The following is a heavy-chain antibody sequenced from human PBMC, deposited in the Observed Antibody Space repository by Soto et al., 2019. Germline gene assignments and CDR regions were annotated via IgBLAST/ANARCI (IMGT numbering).Heavy chain of an antibody. D-gene: IGHD6-6*01. CDR3: AKGPLLTLTQPVDI. Sequence: QVQLVESGGGVVQPGRSLRLSCATSGFTFSSSGMHWVRQAPGKGLEWVALISYDGTDKYYADSVKGRFTISRDNSKNTLYLQINSLRAEDTAVYYCAKGPLLTLTQPVDIWGQGTLVTVSS. CDR2: ISYDGTDK. CDR1: GFTFSSSG. J-gene: IGHJ3*02. V-gene: IGHV3-30*18.